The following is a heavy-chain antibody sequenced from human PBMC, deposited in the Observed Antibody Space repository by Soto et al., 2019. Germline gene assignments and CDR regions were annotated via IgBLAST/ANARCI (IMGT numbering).Heavy chain of an antibody. J-gene: IGHJ6*02. D-gene: IGHD6-6*01. CDR1: GFSLSTSGMC. V-gene: IGHV2-70*11. Sequence: ESGPTLVNPTQTLTLTCTFSGFSLSTSGMCVSWIRQPPGKALEWLARIDWDEDKNYGKSLKTRLTISKDTSKNQVVLTMTNMDPVDTATYYCARTRVPIAAPSQGMDVWGQGTTVTVSS. CDR2: IDWDEDK. CDR3: ARTRVPIAAPSQGMDV.